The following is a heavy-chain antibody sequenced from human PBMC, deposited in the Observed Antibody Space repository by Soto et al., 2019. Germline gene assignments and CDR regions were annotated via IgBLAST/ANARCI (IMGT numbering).Heavy chain of an antibody. CDR1: GGSFGGLY. J-gene: IGHJ6*02. V-gene: IGHV4-34*01. Sequence: SQPLPLTCAVFGGSFGGLYWSWISQPQGKGLEWIGEINHSGSTNYNPSLKSRVTISVDTSKNQFSLKLSSVTAADTAVYYCARLGSGTGKYYYYYGMDVWGQGTTVTVSS. D-gene: IGHD1-1*01. CDR3: ARLGSGTGKYYYYYGMDV. CDR2: INHSGST.